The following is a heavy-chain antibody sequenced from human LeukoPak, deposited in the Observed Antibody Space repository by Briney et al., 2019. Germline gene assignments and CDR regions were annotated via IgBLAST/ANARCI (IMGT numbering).Heavy chain of an antibody. CDR1: GFTFSSYA. Sequence: GGSLRLSCAASGFTFSSYAMSWVRQAPGKGLEWVSAISGSGGSTYYADSVKGRFTISRDNSKNTLYLQMNSPRAEDTAVYYCAKDLGDIVVVPAAMFDYWGQGTLVTVSS. CDR3: AKDLGDIVVVPAAMFDY. D-gene: IGHD2-2*01. J-gene: IGHJ4*02. CDR2: ISGSGGST. V-gene: IGHV3-23*01.